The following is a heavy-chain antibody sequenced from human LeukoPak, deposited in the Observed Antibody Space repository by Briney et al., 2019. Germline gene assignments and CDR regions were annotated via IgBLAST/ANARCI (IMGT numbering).Heavy chain of an antibody. CDR2: ISGRDYS. Sequence: GGSLRLSCAASGFKISSYSMNWVRQAPGKGLEWVSGISGRDYSDHADSVKGRFTISRDNSKNTLYLQMNSLRAEDTALYYCAKSRNFYYYFMEVSGRGTKVTISS. CDR1: GFKISSYS. V-gene: IGHV3-23*01. J-gene: IGHJ6*03. CDR3: AKSRNFYYYFMEV.